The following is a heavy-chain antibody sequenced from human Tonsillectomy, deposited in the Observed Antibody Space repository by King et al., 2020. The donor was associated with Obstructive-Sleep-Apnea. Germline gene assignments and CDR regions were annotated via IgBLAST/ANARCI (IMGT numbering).Heavy chain of an antibody. D-gene: IGHD6-13*01. J-gene: IGHJ1*01. CDR2: LNPSGGSV. CDR1: GYTFTIFY. CDR3: ARGRQQLLRDEYFEH. Sequence: VQLVESGAEVKKPGASVKVSCKASGYTFTIFYMHWVRQAPGQGLEWMGILNPSGGSVNYAQKFQGRVTMTRDTSTSTVYMELSSLRSADTAVYYCARGRQQLLRDEYFEHWGQGTLVTVSS. V-gene: IGHV1-46*01.